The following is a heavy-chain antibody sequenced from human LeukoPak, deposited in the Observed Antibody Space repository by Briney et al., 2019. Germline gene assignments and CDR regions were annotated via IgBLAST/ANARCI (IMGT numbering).Heavy chain of an antibody. D-gene: IGHD6-13*01. CDR3: ARLGSSTWYTGGWFDP. CDR1: GYSISSGYY. Sequence: PSETLSLTCTVSGYSISSGYYWGWIRQPPGKGLEWIGSIYHSGSTYYNPSLKSRVTISVDTSKNQFSLKLSSVTAADTAVYYCARLGSSTWYTGGWFDPWGQGTLVTVSS. V-gene: IGHV4-38-2*02. J-gene: IGHJ5*02. CDR2: IYHSGST.